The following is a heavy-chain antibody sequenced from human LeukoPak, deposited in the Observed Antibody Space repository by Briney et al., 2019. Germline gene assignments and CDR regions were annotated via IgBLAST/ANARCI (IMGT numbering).Heavy chain of an antibody. CDR2: INPNSGGT. D-gene: IGHD3-3*01. CDR1: GYTLTSYD. Sequence: ASVKISCKASGYTLTSYDINWMRQATGQGLEWMGWINPNSGGTNYAQKFQGRVTMTRDTSISTAYMELSRLRSDDTAVYYCARELRFLEWLPHFDYWGQGTLVTVSS. CDR3: ARELRFLEWLPHFDY. J-gene: IGHJ4*02. V-gene: IGHV1-2*02.